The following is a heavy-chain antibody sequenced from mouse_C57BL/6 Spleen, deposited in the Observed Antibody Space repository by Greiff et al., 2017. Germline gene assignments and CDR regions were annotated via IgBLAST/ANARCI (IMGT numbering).Heavy chain of an antibody. CDR1: GYTFTEYT. CDR3: ARHEEGGDGNSFFAY. CDR2: FYPGSGSI. J-gene: IGHJ3*01. V-gene: IGHV1-62-2*01. D-gene: IGHD2-1*01. Sequence: VKLVESGAELVKPGASVKLSCKASGYTFTEYTIHWVKQRSGQGLEWIGWFYPGSGSIKYNEKFKDKATLTADKSSSTVYMELSRLTSEDSAVYFCARHEEGGDGNSFFAYWGQGTLVTVSA.